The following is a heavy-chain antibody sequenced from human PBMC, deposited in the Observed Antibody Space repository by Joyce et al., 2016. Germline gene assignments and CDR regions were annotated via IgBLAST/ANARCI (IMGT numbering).Heavy chain of an antibody. CDR2: IYHNGST. V-gene: IGHV4-30-2*01. CDR1: GASVRSGGYS. CDR3: ASGFNFKGRSFFDY. Sequence: QLQLQESGSGLVKPSQTLSLTCAVSGASVRSGGYSWSWIRQPPGKGLEWIGYIYHNGSTYYNPSLKSRVTISVDRSKNQFSLKLASVTAADTAVYYCASGFNFKGRSFFDYWGQGALVTVSS. J-gene: IGHJ4*02. D-gene: IGHD3-10*01.